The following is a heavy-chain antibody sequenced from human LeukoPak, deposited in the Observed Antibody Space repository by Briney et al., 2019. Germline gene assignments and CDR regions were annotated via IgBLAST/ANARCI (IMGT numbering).Heavy chain of an antibody. J-gene: IGHJ4*02. Sequence: GGSLRLSCAASGFIFSTYAMSWVRQAPGKGLEWVSVISGSDGSTYYADSVKGRFTISRDNSKNTLYLQMNSLGAEDTAVYYCAKVSVVVVIKALDYWGQGTLVTVSS. D-gene: IGHD3-22*01. CDR1: GFIFSTYA. CDR2: ISGSDGST. CDR3: AKVSVVVVIKALDY. V-gene: IGHV3-23*01.